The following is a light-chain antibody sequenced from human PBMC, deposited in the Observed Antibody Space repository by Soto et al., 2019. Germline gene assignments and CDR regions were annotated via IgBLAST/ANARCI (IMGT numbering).Light chain of an antibody. CDR3: QQRSSWPIT. V-gene: IGKV3D-20*02. CDR1: QSVSSNY. Sequence: EIVLTQSPGTLSLSPGERATLSCRASQSVSSNYLAWYQQKPGQAPRLLIYGATNRATGIPDRFSGSVSGADFTLTISRLEPEDFAVYYCQQRSSWPITFGQGTRLEIK. J-gene: IGKJ5*01. CDR2: GAT.